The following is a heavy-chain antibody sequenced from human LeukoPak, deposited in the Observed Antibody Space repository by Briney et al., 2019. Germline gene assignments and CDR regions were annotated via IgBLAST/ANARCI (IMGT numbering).Heavy chain of an antibody. D-gene: IGHD3-10*01. CDR1: GGSISSYY. CDR2: IYYSGST. Sequence: PSETLSLTCTVSGGSISSYYWSWIRQPPGKGLEWIGYIYYSGSTNYNPSLKSRVTISVDTSKNQFSLKLSSVTAADTAVYYCARSSYGVRGVDYWGQGTLVTVSS. V-gene: IGHV4-59*01. J-gene: IGHJ4*02. CDR3: ARSSYGVRGVDY.